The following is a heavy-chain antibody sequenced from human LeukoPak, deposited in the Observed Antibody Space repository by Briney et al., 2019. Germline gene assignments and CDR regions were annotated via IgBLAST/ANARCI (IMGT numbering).Heavy chain of an antibody. CDR1: GLTFSSYG. CDR3: ARGKYQLLSYWFDP. CDR2: IWYDGSNK. Sequence: GGSLRLSCAASGLTFSSYGMHWVRQAPGKGLEWVAVIWYDGSNKYYADSVKGRLTISRDNSKNTLYLQMNSLRAEDTAVYYCARGKYQLLSYWFDPWGQGTLVTVSS. D-gene: IGHD2-2*01. J-gene: IGHJ5*02. V-gene: IGHV3-33*01.